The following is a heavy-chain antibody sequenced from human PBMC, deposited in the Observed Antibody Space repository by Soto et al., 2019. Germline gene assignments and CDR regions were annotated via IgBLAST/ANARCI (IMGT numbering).Heavy chain of an antibody. D-gene: IGHD2-2*01. J-gene: IGHJ6*03. CDR2: INSDGSST. Sequence: GGSLRLSCAASGFTFTTYWMHWVRQVPGRGLVWVSRINSDGSSTMYADSVKGRFTTSRDNAKNILYLQMNSLRVEDTAVYYCARLVPTAHYYYYYMDVWGKGTTVTVSS. CDR1: GFTFTTYW. CDR3: ARLVPTAHYYYYYMDV. V-gene: IGHV3-74*03.